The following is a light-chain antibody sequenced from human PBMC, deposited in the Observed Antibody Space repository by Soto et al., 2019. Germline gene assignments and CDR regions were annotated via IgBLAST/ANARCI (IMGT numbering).Light chain of an antibody. Sequence: QSALTQSASVSGSPGQSITISCTGTSSDVGGYNYVSWYQQHPGKAPKLIIYDVSNRPSGVSTRFSGSKSGTSASLAISGLQSEDEADYYCAAWDDSLNGWVFGGGTKLTVL. CDR1: SSDVGGYNY. CDR3: AAWDDSLNGWV. J-gene: IGLJ3*02. CDR2: DVS. V-gene: IGLV2-14*01.